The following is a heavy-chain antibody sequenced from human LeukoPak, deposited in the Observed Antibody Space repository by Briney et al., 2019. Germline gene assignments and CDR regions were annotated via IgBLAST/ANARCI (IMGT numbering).Heavy chain of an antibody. J-gene: IGHJ6*03. V-gene: IGHV3-23*01. Sequence: GGSLRLSCAASGFTFSHYGMSWVRQAPGKGLEWVSAISGSGYSTYYADSVKGRFTISRDNSKNTLYLQMNSLRAEDTAVYYCAKYYGDDPDYYYYMDVWGKGTTVTISS. CDR2: ISGSGYST. D-gene: IGHD4-17*01. CDR3: AKYYGDDPDYYYYMDV. CDR1: GFTFSHYG.